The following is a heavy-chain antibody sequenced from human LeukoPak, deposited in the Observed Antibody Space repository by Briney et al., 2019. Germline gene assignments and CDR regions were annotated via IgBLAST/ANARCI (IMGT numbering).Heavy chain of an antibody. Sequence: SETLFLTCTVSGGSISSGSYYWSWIRQPAGKGLEWIGRIYTSGSTNYNPSLKSRVTISVDTSKNQFSLKLSSVTAADTAVYYCARESGYSNYYFDYWGQGTLVTVSS. J-gene: IGHJ4*02. CDR1: GGSISSGSYY. CDR3: ARESGYSNYYFDY. CDR2: IYTSGST. V-gene: IGHV4-61*02. D-gene: IGHD4-11*01.